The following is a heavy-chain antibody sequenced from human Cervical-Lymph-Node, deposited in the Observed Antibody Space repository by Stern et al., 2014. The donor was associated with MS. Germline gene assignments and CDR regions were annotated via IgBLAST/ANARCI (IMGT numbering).Heavy chain of an antibody. J-gene: IGHJ4*02. CDR3: AKGGSGSYLD. Sequence: VKLVDFGGGVVPHGRALRLSCADSGFIFRNYAAHWVRQPPGKGTAWVAIISFDGRDKYYTDSVKGRFTVSRDNSKNRLYLEMNSLRLEDTAVYYCAKGGSGSYLDWGQGSLVTVSS. D-gene: IGHD1-26*01. CDR2: ISFDGRDK. CDR1: GFIFRNYA. V-gene: IGHV3-30*04.